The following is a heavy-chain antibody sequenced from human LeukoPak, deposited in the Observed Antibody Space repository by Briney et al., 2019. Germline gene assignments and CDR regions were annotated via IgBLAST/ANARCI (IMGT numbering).Heavy chain of an antibody. V-gene: IGHV3-21*01. CDR3: ARDPRLSELVPDFDY. J-gene: IGHJ4*02. Sequence: GGSLRLSCAASGFTFSSYSMNWVRQAPGKGLEWVSSISSSSSYIYYADSVKGRFTISRDNAKNSLYLQMNSLRAEDTAVYYCARDPRLSELVPDFDYWGQGTLVTVSS. CDR1: GFTFSSYS. D-gene: IGHD6-13*01. CDR2: ISSSSSYI.